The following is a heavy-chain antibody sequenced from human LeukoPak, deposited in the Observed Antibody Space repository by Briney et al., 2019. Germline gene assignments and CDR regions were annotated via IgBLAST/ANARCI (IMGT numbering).Heavy chain of an antibody. CDR1: GYTFTSYA. Sequence: GASVKVSCKASGYTFTSYAMNWVRQAPGQGLEWMGWINTNTGNPTYAQGFTGRFVFSLDTSVSTAYLQISSLKAEDTAVYYCARMVSWGGSNEAFDIWGQGAMVTVSS. J-gene: IGHJ3*02. CDR2: INTNTGNP. D-gene: IGHD1-26*01. V-gene: IGHV7-4-1*02. CDR3: ARMVSWGGSNEAFDI.